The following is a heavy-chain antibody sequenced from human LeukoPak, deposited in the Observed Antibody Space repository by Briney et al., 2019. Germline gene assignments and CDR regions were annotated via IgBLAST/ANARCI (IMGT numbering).Heavy chain of an antibody. CDR2: IIPIFGTA. CDR1: GGTFSSYA. V-gene: IGHV1-69*05. CDR3: AGRGENPWAFDI. Sequence: VASVKVSCKASGGTFSSYAISWVRQAPGQGLEWMGGIIPIFGTANYAQKFQGRVTITTDESTSTAYMELSSLRSEDTAVYYCAGRGENPWAFDIWGQGTMVTVSS. J-gene: IGHJ3*02. D-gene: IGHD3-16*01.